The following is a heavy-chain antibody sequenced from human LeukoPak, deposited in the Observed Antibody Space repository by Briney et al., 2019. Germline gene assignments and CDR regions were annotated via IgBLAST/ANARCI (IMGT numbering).Heavy chain of an antibody. CDR3: ARGRAYSGYDGGYYDSSGYTRSFDP. Sequence: IPSETLSLTCTVSGGSISSSSYYWGWIRQPPGKGLEWIGSIYYSGSTYYNPSLKSRVTISVDTSKNQFSLKLSSVTAADTAVYYCARGRAYSGYDGGYYDSSGYTRSFDPWGQGTLVTVSS. D-gene: IGHD3-22*01. J-gene: IGHJ5*02. CDR2: IYYSGST. V-gene: IGHV4-39*01. CDR1: GGSISSSSYY.